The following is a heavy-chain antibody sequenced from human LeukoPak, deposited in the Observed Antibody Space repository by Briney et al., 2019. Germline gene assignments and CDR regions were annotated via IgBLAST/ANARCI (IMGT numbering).Heavy chain of an antibody. CDR1: GGSFSGYY. CDR2: INHSGST. CDR3: ARASRRVLLSN. J-gene: IGHJ4*02. Sequence: PSETLSLTCAAYGGSFSGYYWSWIRQPPGKGLEWIGEINHSGSTNYNPSLKSRVTISVDTSKNQFSLKVTSVTAADTAVYYCARASRRVLLSNWGQGTLVTVSS. V-gene: IGHV4-34*01. D-gene: IGHD2-15*01.